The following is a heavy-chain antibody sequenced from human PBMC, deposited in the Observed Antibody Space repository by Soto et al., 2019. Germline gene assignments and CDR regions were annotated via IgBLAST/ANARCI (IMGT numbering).Heavy chain of an antibody. J-gene: IGHJ6*03. Sequence: ASETLSLTCTVSGGSISSSSYYWGWIRQPPGKGLEWIGSIYYSGSTYYNPSLKSRVTISVDTSKNQFSLKLSSVTAADTAVYYCARIEGDAAVAGNYYYYYMDVWGKGTTVTVSS. CDR3: ARIEGDAAVAGNYYYYYMDV. D-gene: IGHD6-19*01. CDR1: GGSISSSSYY. V-gene: IGHV4-39*01. CDR2: IYYSGST.